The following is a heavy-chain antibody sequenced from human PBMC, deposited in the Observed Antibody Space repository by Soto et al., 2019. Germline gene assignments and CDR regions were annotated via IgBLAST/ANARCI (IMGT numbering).Heavy chain of an antibody. D-gene: IGHD5-18*01. V-gene: IGHV3-48*02. Sequence: GGSLRLSCAASGFTFSSYSMNWVRQAPGKGLEWVSYISSSSSTIYYADSVKGRFTISRDNAKNSLYLQTNSLRDEDTAVYYCARDEHIVDTAMDTFDYWGQGTLVTVSS. CDR3: ARDEHIVDTAMDTFDY. CDR1: GFTFSSYS. J-gene: IGHJ4*02. CDR2: ISSSSSTI.